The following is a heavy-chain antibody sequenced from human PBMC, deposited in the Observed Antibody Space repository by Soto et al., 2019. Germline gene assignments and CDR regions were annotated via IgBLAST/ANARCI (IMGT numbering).Heavy chain of an antibody. D-gene: IGHD2-8*01. CDR3: AKSGMYAPGLDP. Sequence: SVKVSCKASGYTFTSYAMHWVRQAPGQRLEWMGWINAGNGNTKYSQKFQGRVTITRDTSASTAYMELSSLRSEDTAVYYCAKSGMYAPGLDPWGQGTLVTVSS. CDR2: INAGNGNT. CDR1: GYTFTSYA. J-gene: IGHJ5*02. V-gene: IGHV1-3*01.